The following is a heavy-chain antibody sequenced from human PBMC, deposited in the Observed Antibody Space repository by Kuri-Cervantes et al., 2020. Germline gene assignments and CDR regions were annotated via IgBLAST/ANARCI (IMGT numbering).Heavy chain of an antibody. D-gene: IGHD5-18*01. CDR2: INPNSGGT. Sequence: ASVKVSCKASGYTFTGYYMHWVRQAPGQGLEWMGWINPNSGGTNYAQKFQGRVTMTRDTSISTAYMELSRLRSDDTAVYYCASERAAMVGGYFDYWGQGTLVTVSS. CDR1: GYTFTGYY. V-gene: IGHV1-2*02. CDR3: ASERAAMVGGYFDY. J-gene: IGHJ4*02.